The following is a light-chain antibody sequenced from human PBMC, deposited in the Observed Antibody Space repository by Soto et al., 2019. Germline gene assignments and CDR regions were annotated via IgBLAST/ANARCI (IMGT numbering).Light chain of an antibody. V-gene: IGKV1-39*01. CDR2: AAS. CDR3: QHTYNTPNT. J-gene: IGKJ5*01. Sequence: DIQMTQSPSSLSASVGDRVTITCRASQSISSYLNWYQQKPGKAPKLLIYAASSLQSGVPSRFSGSGSGTDFTLTISSLQPEDFATYYCQHTYNTPNTFGQGTRLEIK. CDR1: QSISSY.